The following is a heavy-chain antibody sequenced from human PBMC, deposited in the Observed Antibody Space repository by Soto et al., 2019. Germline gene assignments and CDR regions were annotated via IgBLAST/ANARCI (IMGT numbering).Heavy chain of an antibody. CDR1: GLSLSTSGVG. Sequence: QITLKESGPTLVKPTQTLTLTSTFSGLSLSTSGVGVGWIRQPPGKALEWLAPFYWDDDKRYSPSLESRLTISKDTSKNQVVLTITNMDPVDTATYYCAYLTSAIDFDYWGQGTLVTVSS. CDR3: AYLTSAIDFDY. V-gene: IGHV2-5*02. J-gene: IGHJ4*02. CDR2: FYWDDDK. D-gene: IGHD4-17*01.